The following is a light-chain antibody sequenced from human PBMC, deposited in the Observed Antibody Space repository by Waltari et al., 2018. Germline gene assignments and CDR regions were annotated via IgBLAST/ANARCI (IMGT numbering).Light chain of an antibody. CDR1: SPNIGAGYD. J-gene: IGLJ2*01. Sequence: QSVLTQPPSVSGAPGQRVTISCTGSSPNIGAGYDVPWYQQLPGTAPKLLIYGNSNRPSGVPDRFSGSKSGTSASLAITGLQAEDEADYYCQSYDSSLSGHVVFGGGTKLTVL. CDR2: GNS. V-gene: IGLV1-40*01. CDR3: QSYDSSLSGHVV.